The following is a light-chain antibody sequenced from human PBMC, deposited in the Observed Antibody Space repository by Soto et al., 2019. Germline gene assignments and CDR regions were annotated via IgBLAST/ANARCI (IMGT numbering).Light chain of an antibody. CDR3: QQYNIWPRT. Sequence: EIVMTQSPATLSVSPGERATLSCRASQSISSNLAWYQQKPGQAPRLLIYGASTRATGIPATFSGSGSGTEFTLTISSLQSEDFAVYYCQQYNIWPRTFGQGTKVEIK. J-gene: IGKJ1*01. CDR2: GAS. CDR1: QSISSN. V-gene: IGKV3-15*01.